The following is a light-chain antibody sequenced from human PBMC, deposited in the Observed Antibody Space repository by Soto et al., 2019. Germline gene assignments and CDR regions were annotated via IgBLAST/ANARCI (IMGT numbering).Light chain of an antibody. J-gene: IGLJ1*01. CDR2: DGS. Sequence: QPLLTQPACVSGAPGESVTITYTVTSSDIGGSNYVSWYQQHPGKAPKFMIDDGSNRPSGVSNRFSGSKSGNTASLTISGLQAEDEADYYCCSYTTSNTRQIVFGTGTKVTVL. CDR1: SSDIGGSNY. V-gene: IGLV2-14*01. CDR3: CSYTTSNTRQIV.